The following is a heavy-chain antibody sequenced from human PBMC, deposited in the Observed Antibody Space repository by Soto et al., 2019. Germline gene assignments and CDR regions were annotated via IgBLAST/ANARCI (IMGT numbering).Heavy chain of an antibody. D-gene: IGHD4-4*01. CDR3: ARDPSDLYYSPYY. CDR2: ISYDGSNK. V-gene: IGHV3-30-3*01. Sequence: GGSLRLSCAASGFTFSSYAMHWVRQAPGKGLEWVAVISYDGSNKFYADSVKGRFTISRDNSKNTLYLQMNSLRAEDTAVYYCARDPSDLYYSPYYWGQGTLVTVSS. CDR1: GFTFSSYA. J-gene: IGHJ4*02.